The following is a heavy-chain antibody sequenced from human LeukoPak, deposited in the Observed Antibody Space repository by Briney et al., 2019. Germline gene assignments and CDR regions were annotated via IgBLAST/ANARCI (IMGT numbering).Heavy chain of an antibody. Sequence: PSQTLSLTCTVSGGSISSGGYYWSWIRQHPGKGLEWIGYIYYSGSTYYNPSLKSRVTISVDTSKNQFSLKLSSVTAADTAVYYCARVGMELPQREDAFDIWGQGTMVTVSS. D-gene: IGHD1-26*01. J-gene: IGHJ3*02. CDR2: IYYSGST. CDR3: ARVGMELPQREDAFDI. V-gene: IGHV4-31*03. CDR1: GGSISSGGYY.